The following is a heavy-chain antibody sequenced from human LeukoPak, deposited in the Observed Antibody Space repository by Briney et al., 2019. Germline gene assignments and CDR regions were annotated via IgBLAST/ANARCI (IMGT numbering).Heavy chain of an antibody. Sequence: GGSLRLSCAASGFTFIDYDMHWVRQVIGKGLEWVSAIGIRGDTHYSGSVKGRFTISRENAESSLYLQMNSLRAEDTAVYYCARGGIQVSGIDEFDYWGQGALVTASS. CDR3: ARGGIQVSGIDEFDY. CDR1: GFTFIDYD. V-gene: IGHV3-13*01. CDR2: IGIRGDT. D-gene: IGHD6-19*01. J-gene: IGHJ4*02.